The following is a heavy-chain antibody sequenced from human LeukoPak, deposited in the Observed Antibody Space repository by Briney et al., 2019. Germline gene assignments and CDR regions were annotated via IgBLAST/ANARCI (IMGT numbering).Heavy chain of an antibody. Sequence: SGGSLRLSCAASGLTFSSYGMHWVRQAPGKGLEWVAFIRYDGSNKYYADSVKGRFTISRDNSKNTLYLQMNSLRAEDTAVYYCAKDGGGYCSGGSCYWSYFDYWGQGTLVTVSS. CDR3: AKDGGGYCSGGSCYWSYFDY. CDR1: GLTFSSYG. J-gene: IGHJ4*02. CDR2: IRYDGSNK. D-gene: IGHD2-15*01. V-gene: IGHV3-30*02.